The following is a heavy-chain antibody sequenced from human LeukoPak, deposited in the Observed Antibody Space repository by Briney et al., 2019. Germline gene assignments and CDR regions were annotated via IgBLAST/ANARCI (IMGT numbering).Heavy chain of an antibody. D-gene: IGHD6-13*01. J-gene: IGHJ6*02. V-gene: IGHV1-24*01. CDR2: FDPGGGET. CDR1: GYTLTELS. Sequence: ASVKVSCKVSGYTLTELSMHWVRQAPGKGLEWMGGFDPGGGETIYAQKFQGRVTMTEDTSTDTAYMELSSLRSEDTAVYYCATEGIAARVYYYGMDVWGQGTTVTVSS. CDR3: ATEGIAARVYYYGMDV.